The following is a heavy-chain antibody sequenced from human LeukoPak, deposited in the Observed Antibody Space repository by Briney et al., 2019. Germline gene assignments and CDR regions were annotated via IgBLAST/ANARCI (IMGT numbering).Heavy chain of an antibody. Sequence: GGSLRLSCAGSGFTFSNYAMSWVRQAPGKGLEWVSAISGSGGSIFYADSVKGRFSISRDNSKNTLYLQMSSLRVEESAVYYCAKDFTHSDGCYTHFDYWGQGTLVTVSS. CDR1: GFTFSNYA. J-gene: IGHJ4*02. D-gene: IGHD5-18*01. V-gene: IGHV3-23*01. CDR2: ISGSGGSI. CDR3: AKDFTHSDGCYTHFDY.